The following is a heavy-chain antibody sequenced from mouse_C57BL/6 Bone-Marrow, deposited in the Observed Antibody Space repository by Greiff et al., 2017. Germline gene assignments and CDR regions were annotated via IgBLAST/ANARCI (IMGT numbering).Heavy chain of an antibody. V-gene: IGHV5-4*03. CDR2: ISDGGSYT. J-gene: IGHJ4*01. Sequence: EVKLVESGGGLVKPGGSLKLSCAASGFTFSSYAMSWVRQTPEKRLEWVATISDGGSYTYYPDNVKGRFTISRDNAKNNLYLQMSHLKSEDTAMYYCASPAEAMDYWGQGTSVTVSS. CDR1: GFTFSSYA. CDR3: ASPAEAMDY.